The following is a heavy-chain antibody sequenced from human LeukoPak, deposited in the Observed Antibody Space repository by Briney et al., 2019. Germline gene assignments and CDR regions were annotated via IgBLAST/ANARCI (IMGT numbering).Heavy chain of an antibody. V-gene: IGHV4-4*07. CDR2: IYTSGST. J-gene: IGHJ4*02. Sequence: PSETLSLTCTVSGGSISSYYWSWIRQPAGKGLEWIGRIYTSGSTNYHPSLKSRVTMSVDTSKNQSSLKLRSVTAADTAVYYCARDTYYYDSSGYWADYWGQGTLVTVSS. CDR3: ARDTYYYDSSGYWADY. CDR1: GGSISSYY. D-gene: IGHD3-22*01.